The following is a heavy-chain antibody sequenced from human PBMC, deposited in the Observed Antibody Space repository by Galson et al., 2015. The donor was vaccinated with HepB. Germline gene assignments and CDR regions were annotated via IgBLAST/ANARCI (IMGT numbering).Heavy chain of an antibody. CDR1: GFTVSSNY. Sequence: SLRLSCAASGFTVSSNYMTWVRQAPGKGLERVSTLYRGGSPYYADSVKGRFTISRDNSKNTLFLQMNRLRAEDTAVYYCAREASSGYYYFDYWGQGTLVTVSS. CDR3: AREASSGYYYFDY. D-gene: IGHD6-19*01. J-gene: IGHJ4*02. V-gene: IGHV3-66*01. CDR2: LYRGGSP.